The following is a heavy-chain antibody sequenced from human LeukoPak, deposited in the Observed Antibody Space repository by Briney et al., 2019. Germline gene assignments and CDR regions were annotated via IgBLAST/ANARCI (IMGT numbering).Heavy chain of an antibody. CDR2: IKQDGSEK. Sequence: GGSLRLSCAASGFTFSSYWMSWVRQAPGKGLEWVANIKQDGSEKYYVDSVKGRFTISRDNAKNSLYLQMNSLRAEDTAVYYCARGWVRPTYYMAVWGKGTTVTVSS. D-gene: IGHD1-1*01. V-gene: IGHV3-7*01. CDR3: ARGWVRPTYYMAV. J-gene: IGHJ6*03. CDR1: GFTFSSYW.